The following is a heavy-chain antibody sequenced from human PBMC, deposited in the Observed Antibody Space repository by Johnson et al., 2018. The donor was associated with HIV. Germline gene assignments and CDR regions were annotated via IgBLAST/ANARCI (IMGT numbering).Heavy chain of an antibody. D-gene: IGHD3-22*01. J-gene: IGHJ3*02. CDR3: ARERDYYDSFWLDHDAFDI. CDR2: IRFDGNNK. Sequence: QMLLVESGGGVVQPGRSLRLSCAASGFTFSSYGMHWVRQAPGKGLEWVSFIRFDGNNKYYADSVKGRLTISRDNSKNTVYLQMNSLRDEDTAVYYCARERDYYDSFWLDHDAFDIWGQGTMVTVSS. V-gene: IGHV3-30*02. CDR1: GFTFSSYG.